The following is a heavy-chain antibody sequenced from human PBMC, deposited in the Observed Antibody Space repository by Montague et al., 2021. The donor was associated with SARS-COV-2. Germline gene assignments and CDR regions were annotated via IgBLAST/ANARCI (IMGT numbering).Heavy chain of an antibody. Sequence: TLSLTCTVSRGSISSGGNYWSWIRQHPVKGPEWIGYSYYSGSTYYNPSLKSRVSISVDTSKNQFSLKLSSVTAADTAVYYCARGRRYSSTWYGAFDPWGQGMQVTVSS. V-gene: IGHV4-31*03. D-gene: IGHD6-13*01. CDR3: ARGRRYSSTWYGAFDP. CDR1: RGSISSGGNY. J-gene: IGHJ5*02. CDR2: SYYSGST.